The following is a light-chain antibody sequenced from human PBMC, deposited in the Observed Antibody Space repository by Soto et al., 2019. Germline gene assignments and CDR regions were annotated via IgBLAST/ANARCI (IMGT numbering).Light chain of an antibody. CDR3: QQYGSSLLLT. CDR2: DAS. J-gene: IGKJ4*01. CDR1: QSVSSSY. Sequence: EIVLTQSPGTLSLSPGERAILSCRASQSVSSSYLAWYQQKPGQAPRLLIYDASSRATGIPDRFSGSGSGTDFTLTISRLEPEDFAVYYCQQYGSSLLLTFGGETMVEIK. V-gene: IGKV3-20*01.